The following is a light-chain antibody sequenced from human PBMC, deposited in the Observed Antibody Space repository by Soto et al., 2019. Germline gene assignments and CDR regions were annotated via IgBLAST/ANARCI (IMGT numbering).Light chain of an antibody. CDR3: SSFTSSSTFV. CDR1: SSDVGGYNY. J-gene: IGLJ1*01. CDR2: EVS. V-gene: IGLV2-14*01. Sequence: ALTQPASVSGSPGQSITISCTGTSSDVGGYNYVSWYQQHPGKAPKLMIYEVSNRPSGVSNRFSGSKSGNTASLTISGLQAEDEADYYCSSFTSSSTFVFGTGTKVTVL.